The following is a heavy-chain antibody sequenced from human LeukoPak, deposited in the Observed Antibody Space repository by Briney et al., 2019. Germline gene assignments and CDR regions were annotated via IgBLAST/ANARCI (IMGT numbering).Heavy chain of an antibody. Sequence: AAVKDSCKASGYTFTSYGISWVRQPPGQGLEWMGWISAYNGNTNYAQKLQGRVTMTTDTSTSTAYMELRSLRSDDTAVYYCAVGIVGFHLAVDFWGQGTLVPVSS. J-gene: IGHJ4*02. V-gene: IGHV1-18*01. CDR3: AVGIVGFHLAVDF. CDR2: ISAYNGNT. CDR1: GYTFTSYG. D-gene: IGHD1-26*01.